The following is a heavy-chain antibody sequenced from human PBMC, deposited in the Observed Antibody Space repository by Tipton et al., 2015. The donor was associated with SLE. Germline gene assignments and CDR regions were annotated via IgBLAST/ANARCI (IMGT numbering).Heavy chain of an antibody. CDR1: GGSMTNYY. CDR2: VHYSGST. D-gene: IGHD6-13*01. V-gene: IGHV4-59*12. Sequence: TLSLTCIVSGGSMTNYYWSWIRQPPGKGLEWIGYVHYSGSTNYNPSLQSRVTISVDTSKNQFSLKLSSVTAADTAVYYCAGLYSSSWLPFGYYYYGMYVWGQGTTVTVSS. J-gene: IGHJ6*02. CDR3: AGLYSSSWLPFGYYYYGMYV.